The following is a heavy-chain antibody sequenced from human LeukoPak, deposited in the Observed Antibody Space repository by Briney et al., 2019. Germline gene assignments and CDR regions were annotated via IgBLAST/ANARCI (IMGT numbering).Heavy chain of an antibody. Sequence: GASVKVSCKASGGTFSSYAISWVRQAPGQALEWMGGIIPIFGTANYAQKFQGRVTLSRDTSASTAYMELSSLRSEDTAMYYCAREFLRATKRYWYFDLWGRGTLVTVSS. CDR2: IIPIFGTA. CDR1: GGTFSSYA. J-gene: IGHJ2*01. D-gene: IGHD2/OR15-2a*01. CDR3: AREFLRATKRYWYFDL. V-gene: IGHV1-69*05.